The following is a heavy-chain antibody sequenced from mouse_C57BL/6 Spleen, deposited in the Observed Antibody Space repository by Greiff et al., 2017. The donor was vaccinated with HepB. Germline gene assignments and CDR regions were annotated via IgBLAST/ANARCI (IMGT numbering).Heavy chain of an antibody. D-gene: IGHD2-3*01. CDR1: GFTFSSYA. Sequence: EVQGVESGEGLVKPGGSLKLSCAASGFTFSSYAMSWVRQTPEKRLEWVAYISSGGDYIYYADTVKGRFTISRDNARNTLYLQMSSLKSEDTAMYYWTAFYDGYYGFAYWGQGTLVTVSA. V-gene: IGHV5-9-1*02. CDR2: ISSGGDYI. CDR3: TAFYDGYYGFAY. J-gene: IGHJ3*01.